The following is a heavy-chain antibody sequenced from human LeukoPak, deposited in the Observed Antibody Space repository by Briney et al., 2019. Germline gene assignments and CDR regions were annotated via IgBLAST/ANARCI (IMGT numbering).Heavy chain of an antibody. V-gene: IGHV3-33*01. Sequence: GGSLRLSCAASGLTFSSYGMHWVRQAPGKGLEWVAVIWYDGSNKYYADSVKGRFTISRDNSKNTLYLQMNSLRAEDTAVYYCARGGMYCSGGSCYLFDYWGQGTLVTVSS. CDR1: GLTFSSYG. CDR3: ARGGMYCSGGSCYLFDY. D-gene: IGHD2-15*01. J-gene: IGHJ4*02. CDR2: IWYDGSNK.